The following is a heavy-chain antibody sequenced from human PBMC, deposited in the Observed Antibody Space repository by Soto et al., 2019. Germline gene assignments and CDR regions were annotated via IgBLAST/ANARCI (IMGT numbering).Heavy chain of an antibody. CDR1: GFIFSDYE. CDR3: VRGYRYNTSGYYSDFDY. D-gene: IGHD3-3*01. CDR2: ISSNGETA. V-gene: IGHV3-48*03. Sequence: EVHLAESGGGLVRPGGSLRLSCTPSGFIFSDYERNWVRQAPGKGLEWVSYISSNGETAYYADSVKGRFTISRDNAKNSLQLQLDRLRAEDTAVYCCVRGYRYNTSGYYSDFDYWGQGALVTVSS. J-gene: IGHJ4*02.